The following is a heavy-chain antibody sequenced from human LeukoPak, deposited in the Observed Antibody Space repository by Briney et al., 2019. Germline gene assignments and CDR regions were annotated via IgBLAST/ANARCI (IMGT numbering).Heavy chain of an antibody. CDR3: ARDLSTSSNWELDY. Sequence: ASVKVSCKASGYTFSDYYTHWVRQAPGQALEWMGWINPNSGGTRYAQQFQGRVTMTRDTSIGTVYMELSTLRSDDTAVYYCARDLSTSSNWELDYWGQGTLVTVSS. CDR1: GYTFSDYY. CDR2: INPNSGGT. V-gene: IGHV1-2*02. J-gene: IGHJ4*02. D-gene: IGHD1-1*01.